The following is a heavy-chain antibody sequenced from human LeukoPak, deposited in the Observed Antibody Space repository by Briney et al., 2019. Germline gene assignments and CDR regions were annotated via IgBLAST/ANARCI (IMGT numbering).Heavy chain of an antibody. Sequence: PGGSLRLSCAASGFTFSNYGMHWVRQAPGKGLEWVAVISYDGSNKYCADSVKGRFTISRDNSKNTLYVQMNSLRAEDTAVYYCAGIRVDRDIDALAYWGQGTLVTVSS. J-gene: IGHJ4*02. CDR1: GFTFSNYG. D-gene: IGHD5-18*01. CDR3: AGIRVDRDIDALAY. CDR2: ISYDGSNK. V-gene: IGHV3-30*03.